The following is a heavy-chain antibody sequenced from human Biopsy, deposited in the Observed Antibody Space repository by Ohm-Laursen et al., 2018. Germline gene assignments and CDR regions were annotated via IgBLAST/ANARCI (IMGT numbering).Heavy chain of an antibody. CDR2: ISPKSGDT. CDR1: GYNFTGYY. CDR3: ALQSVAQMKNFDY. Sequence: ASVKVSCKTSGYNFTGYYIHWVRQAPGQGLEWMGWISPKSGDTNYAHKFQGSITMTRDTSMSTAYMEMSRLRCDDTAVYYCALQSVAQMKNFDYWGQGTLVTVSS. J-gene: IGHJ4*02. D-gene: IGHD6-19*01. V-gene: IGHV1-2*02.